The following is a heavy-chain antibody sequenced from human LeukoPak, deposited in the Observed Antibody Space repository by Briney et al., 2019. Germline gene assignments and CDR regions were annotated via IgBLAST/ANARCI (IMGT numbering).Heavy chain of an antibody. Sequence: PSQTLSLTCAISGDSVSSNSATWSWIRQSPSRGLEWLGRTYYRSKWYTDYAVFVKSRISINPDTSKNQFSLQLNSVTPEDTAVYYCARLGSDSSGYYLPPYFDFWGQGTLVTVSS. D-gene: IGHD3-22*01. CDR3: ARLGSDSSGYYLPPYFDF. CDR1: GDSVSSNSAT. V-gene: IGHV6-1*01. J-gene: IGHJ4*02. CDR2: TYYRSKWYT.